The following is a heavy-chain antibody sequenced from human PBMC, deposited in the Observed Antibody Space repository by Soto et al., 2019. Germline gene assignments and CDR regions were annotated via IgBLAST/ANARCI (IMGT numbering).Heavy chain of an antibody. CDR3: ARGAMAKFDY. CDR2: VIAMLGTP. V-gene: IGHV1-69*01. D-gene: IGHD5-18*01. J-gene: IGHJ4*02. Sequence: QVQLVQSGAEVKKPGSSVKVSCKASGGTFGSHGVAWVRQAPGQGLEWMGGVIAMLGTPTYAKKVQGRATITAEESLNSSELELRSLRSEGTAVYFCARGAMAKFDYWGQGTVVTVSS. CDR1: GGTFGSHG.